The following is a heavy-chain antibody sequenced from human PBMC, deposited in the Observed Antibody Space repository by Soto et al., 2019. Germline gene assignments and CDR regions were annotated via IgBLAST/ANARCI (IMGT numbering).Heavy chain of an antibody. V-gene: IGHV4-4*02. J-gene: IGHJ6*03. CDR3: AWIAVVVAATLGSYYYYMDV. CDR2: IYHSGST. Sequence: PSETLSLTCAVSSGSISSSNWWSWVRQPPGKELEWIGEIYHSGSTNYNPSLKSRVTISVDKSKNQFSLKLSSVTAADTAVYYCAWIAVVVAATLGSYYYYMDVWGKGTTVTVSS. CDR1: SGSISSSNW. D-gene: IGHD2-15*01.